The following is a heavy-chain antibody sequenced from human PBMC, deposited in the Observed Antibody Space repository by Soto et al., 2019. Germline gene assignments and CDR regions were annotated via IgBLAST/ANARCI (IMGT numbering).Heavy chain of an antibody. CDR2: INHSGST. CDR1: GGSFSGYY. Sequence: PSETLSLTCAVYGGSFSGYYWSWIRQPPGKGLEWIGEINHSGSTNYNPSLKSRVTISVDTSRNQFSLKVNSVTAADTAMYYCARRAVVAVTGSLDNWLDPWGQGILVTVSS. D-gene: IGHD2-21*01. CDR3: ARRAVVAVTGSLDNWLDP. J-gene: IGHJ5*02. V-gene: IGHV4-34*01.